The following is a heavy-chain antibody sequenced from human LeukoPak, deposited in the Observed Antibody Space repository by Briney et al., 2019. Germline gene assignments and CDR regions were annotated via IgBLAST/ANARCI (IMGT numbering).Heavy chain of an antibody. V-gene: IGHV4-30-4*08. CDR1: GGSISSGDYH. J-gene: IGHJ6*03. Sequence: SETLSLTCTVSGGSISSGDYHWSWIRQPPGKGLEWIGYIYYSGSTYYNPSLKSRVTISVDTSKNQFSLKLSSVTAADTAVYYCARDGVHYDFWSGPTGGRYYYYYMDVWGKGTTVTVSS. D-gene: IGHD3-3*01. CDR2: IYYSGST. CDR3: ARDGVHYDFWSGPTGGRYYYYYMDV.